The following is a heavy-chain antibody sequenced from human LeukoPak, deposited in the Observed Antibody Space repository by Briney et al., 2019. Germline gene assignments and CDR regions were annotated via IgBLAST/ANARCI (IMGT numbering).Heavy chain of an antibody. CDR1: GFTFSSYA. CDR3: ARDQSLYYYDSSGYYPFDY. CDR2: IGGSGDGT. V-gene: IGHV3-23*01. Sequence: PGGSLRLSCAASGFTFSSYAMGWVRQAPGKGLEWVSTIGGSGDGTYYADSVKGRFTISRDNAKNSLYLQMNSLRAEDTAVYYCARDQSLYYYDSSGYYPFDYWGQGTLVTVSS. D-gene: IGHD3-22*01. J-gene: IGHJ4*02.